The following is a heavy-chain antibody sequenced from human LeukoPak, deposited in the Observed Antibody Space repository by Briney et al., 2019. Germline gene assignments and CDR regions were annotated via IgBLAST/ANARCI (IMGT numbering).Heavy chain of an antibody. D-gene: IGHD3-10*01. CDR2: IYTSGST. Sequence: SETLSLTCTVSGGSISSGGYYWNWIRQPAGKGLEWIGRIYTSGSTNYNPSLKSRVTVSVDTSKNQFSLKLSSLTAADTAVYYCAREGLNMVRGVIPKEAWGWFDPWGQGTLVTVSS. CDR3: AREGLNMVRGVIPKEAWGWFDP. CDR1: GGSISSGGYY. V-gene: IGHV4-61*02. J-gene: IGHJ5*02.